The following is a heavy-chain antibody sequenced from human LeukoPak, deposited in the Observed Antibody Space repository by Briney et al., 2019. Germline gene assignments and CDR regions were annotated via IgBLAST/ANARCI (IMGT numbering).Heavy chain of an antibody. V-gene: IGHV3-23*01. J-gene: IGHJ4*02. Sequence: GGSLRLSCAASGFSFSYFWMSWVRQAPGKGLEWVSAISGSGGSTYYADSVKGRFTISRDNSKNTLYMQMNSLRAEDTAVYYCAKGGVIGYCSSTSCQAQAYWGQGTLVTVSS. D-gene: IGHD2-2*01. CDR3: AKGGVIGYCSSTSCQAQAY. CDR2: ISGSGGST. CDR1: GFSFSYFW.